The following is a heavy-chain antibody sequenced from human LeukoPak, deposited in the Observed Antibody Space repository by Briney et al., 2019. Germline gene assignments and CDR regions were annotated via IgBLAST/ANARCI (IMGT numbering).Heavy chain of an antibody. D-gene: IGHD3-10*01. J-gene: IGHJ6*04. Sequence: GGSLRLSCAASGFTFSSYEMKWVRQAAGKGLEWVSYISSSGSTIYYADSEKGRFTISRDNAKNSLYLQMNSLRAEDTAVYYYAELGITMIGGVWGKGTTVTISS. CDR3: AELGITMIGGV. V-gene: IGHV3-48*03. CDR1: GFTFSSYE. CDR2: ISSSGSTI.